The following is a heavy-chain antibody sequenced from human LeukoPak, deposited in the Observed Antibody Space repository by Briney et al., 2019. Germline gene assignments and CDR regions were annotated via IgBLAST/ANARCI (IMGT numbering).Heavy chain of an antibody. J-gene: IGHJ4*02. D-gene: IGHD3-22*01. CDR2: ISGSGGST. V-gene: IGHV3-23*01. CDR3: ASLYYYDSSGYPTGY. Sequence: GGSLRLSCAASGFTFSSYAMSWVRQAPGKGLEWVSAISGSGGSTYYADSVKGRFTISRDNSKNTLYLQMNSLRSEDTVVYYCASLYYYDSSGYPTGYWGQGTLVTVSS. CDR1: GFTFSSYA.